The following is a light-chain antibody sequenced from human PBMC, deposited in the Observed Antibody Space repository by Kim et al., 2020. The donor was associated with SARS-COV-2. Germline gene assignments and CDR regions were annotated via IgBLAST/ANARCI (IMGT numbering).Light chain of an antibody. J-gene: IGLJ3*02. CDR1: SSAVGGYNY. V-gene: IGLV2-8*01. CDR2: EVG. CDR3: SSYASNIAWV. Sequence: GPSVPLSCTRTSSAVGGYNYVSWYQQHPGKAPKLIIYEVGKRPSGVPDRFSGSKSGNTASLTVSGLQAEDEADYYCSSYASNIAWVFGGGTKVTVL.